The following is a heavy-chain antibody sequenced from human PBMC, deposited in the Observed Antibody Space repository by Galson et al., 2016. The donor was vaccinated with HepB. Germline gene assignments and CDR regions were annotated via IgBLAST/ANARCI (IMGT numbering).Heavy chain of an antibody. D-gene: IGHD2/OR15-2a*01. J-gene: IGHJ4*02. Sequence: SLRLSCAASGFTFSSHAMHWVRQAPGKGLEWVAVISNDAKNKDVADFVKGRFIISRDNSKNTLHLQMNTLTAEDTAVYYCARADCNGTYCHVKDHWGRGTLVTVSS. V-gene: IGHV3-30*04. CDR1: GFTFSSHA. CDR2: ISNDAKNK. CDR3: ARADCNGTYCHVKDH.